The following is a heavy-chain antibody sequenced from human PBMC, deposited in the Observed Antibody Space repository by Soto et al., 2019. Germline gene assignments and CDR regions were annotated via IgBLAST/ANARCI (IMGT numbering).Heavy chain of an antibody. Sequence: PVGSQLVPYAASDFPFSSAVMRLIRQAPGKGLEWVGRIKSKTDGGTTDYAAPVKGRFTLSRDDSENTLYLQMNSLKTEDTAVYYCTTGIRSGYYTNWGQGTLVTVSS. D-gene: IGHD3-3*01. CDR1: DFPFSSAV. CDR2: IKSKTDGGTT. V-gene: IGHV3-15*07. J-gene: IGHJ4*02. CDR3: TTGIRSGYYTN.